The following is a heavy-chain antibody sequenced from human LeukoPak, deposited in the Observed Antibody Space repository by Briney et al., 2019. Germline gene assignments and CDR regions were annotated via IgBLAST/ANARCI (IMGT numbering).Heavy chain of an antibody. CDR3: ARVYDSSGYYFDAFDI. V-gene: IGHV3-11*01. D-gene: IGHD3-22*01. Sequence: GGSLRLSCAASGFTFSDYYMSWIRQAPGKGLEWVSYISSSGSTTYYADSVKGRFTISRDNAKNSLYLQMNSLRAEDKAVYYCARVYDSSGYYFDAFDIWGQGTMVTVSS. CDR2: ISSSGSTT. CDR1: GFTFSDYY. J-gene: IGHJ3*02.